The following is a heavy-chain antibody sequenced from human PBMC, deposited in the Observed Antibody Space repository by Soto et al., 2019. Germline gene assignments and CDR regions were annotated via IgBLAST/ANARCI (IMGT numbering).Heavy chain of an antibody. CDR1: GGSISSYY. CDR2: IYYSGST. V-gene: IGHV4-59*08. CDR3: ARRWGYAIDY. D-gene: IGHD2-8*01. Sequence: QVQLQESGPGLVKPLETLSLTCTVSGGSISSYYWSWIRQPPGKGLEWIGYIYYSGSTNYNPSLKSRVTISVDTSKNQFSLKLSSVTAADTAVYYCARRWGYAIDYWGQGTLVTVSS. J-gene: IGHJ4*02.